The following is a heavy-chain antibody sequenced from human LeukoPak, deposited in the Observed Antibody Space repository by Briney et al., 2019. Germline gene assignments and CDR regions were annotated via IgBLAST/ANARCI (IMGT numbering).Heavy chain of an antibody. D-gene: IGHD3-10*01. CDR2: ISYDGSNK. CDR1: GFTFSSYG. CDR3: AKDFYYGSGSSYFDF. Sequence: GGSLRLSCAASGFTFSSYGMHWVRQAPGKGLEWVAVISYDGSNKYYADSVKGRFTISRDNSKNSLYLQMNSLRAEDTALYYCAKDFYYGSGSSYFDFWGQGTLVTVSS. V-gene: IGHV3-30*18. J-gene: IGHJ4*02.